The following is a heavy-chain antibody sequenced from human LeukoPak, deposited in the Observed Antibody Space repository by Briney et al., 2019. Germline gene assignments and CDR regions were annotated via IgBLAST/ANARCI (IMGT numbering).Heavy chain of an antibody. J-gene: IGHJ4*02. CDR2: AYYRSKWYY. CDR3: ARDKRGSAAAGILDY. Sequence: SQTLSLTCAISGDSVSNYSAAWNWISQSPSRGLEWLGRAYYRSKWYYDYAVSVKSRITINPDTSKNQFSLQLTSVTPEDTAVYYCARDKRGSAAAGILDYWGQGTLVTVSS. CDR1: GDSVSNYSAA. D-gene: IGHD3-10*01. V-gene: IGHV6-1*01.